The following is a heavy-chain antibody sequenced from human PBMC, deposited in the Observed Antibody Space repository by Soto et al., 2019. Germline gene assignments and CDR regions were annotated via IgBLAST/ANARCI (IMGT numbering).Heavy chain of an antibody. J-gene: IGHJ4*01. D-gene: IGHD6-13*01. V-gene: IGHV1-2*02. CDR3: MRDAPSQQSIFDR. CDR2: VNLTDGGT. CDR1: EYSIGDYY. Sequence: ASVKVSCNVSEYSIGDYYLPWMRQAPGQGVESMTWVNLTDGGTNYARKSQARVTMTSDKHINRVDMELSSLRSDDTAEYYCMRDAPSQQSIFDRWG.